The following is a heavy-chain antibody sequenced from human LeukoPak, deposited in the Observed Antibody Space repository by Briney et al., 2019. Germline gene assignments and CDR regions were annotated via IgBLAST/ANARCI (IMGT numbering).Heavy chain of an antibody. CDR1: GFALDEHG. Sequence: GGSLRLSCTASGFALDEHGMSWVRQVPGKGLEWVSGINWSGGGTGYADPLRGRFTISRDHAKNSLYLQMDSLRAEDTALYYCARAPITSPFYFDYWGQGTLVTVPS. V-gene: IGHV3-20*04. CDR3: ARAPITSPFYFDY. CDR2: INWSGGGT. J-gene: IGHJ4*02. D-gene: IGHD2-2*01.